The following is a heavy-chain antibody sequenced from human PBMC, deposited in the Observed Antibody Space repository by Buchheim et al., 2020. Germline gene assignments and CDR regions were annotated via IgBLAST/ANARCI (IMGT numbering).Heavy chain of an antibody. Sequence: QSQVVQSGSEVKKPGASVTLSCKASGYSFSSYGITWVRRAPGQGLEWIGWINNYNGFTKYAQKFQGRVTLTTDRPKTTAYMELRSLRSDDTAVYHCARVNSGSAPGRWLDAWGQGTL. D-gene: IGHD1-26*01. V-gene: IGHV1-18*01. CDR2: INNYNGFT. J-gene: IGHJ5*02. CDR3: ARVNSGSAPGRWLDA. CDR1: GYSFSSYG.